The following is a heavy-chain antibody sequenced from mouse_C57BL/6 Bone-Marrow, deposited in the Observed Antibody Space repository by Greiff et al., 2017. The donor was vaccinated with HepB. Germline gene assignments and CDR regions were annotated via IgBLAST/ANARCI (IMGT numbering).Heavy chain of an antibody. CDR3: ARDDGYY. J-gene: IGHJ3*01. Sequence: EVKVVESGGGLVKPGGSLKLSCAASGFTFSSYAMSWVRQTPDKRLEWVATISDGGSYTYYPDNVKGRFTISRDNAKNNLYLQMSHLKSEDTAMYYCARDDGYYWGQGTLVTVSA. CDR1: GFTFSSYA. CDR2: ISDGGSYT. V-gene: IGHV5-4*01. D-gene: IGHD2-3*01.